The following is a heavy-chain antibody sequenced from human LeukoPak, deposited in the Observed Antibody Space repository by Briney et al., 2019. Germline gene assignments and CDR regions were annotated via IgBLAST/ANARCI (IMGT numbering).Heavy chain of an antibody. D-gene: IGHD3-10*01. CDR2: ITGNGDYT. J-gene: IGHJ4*02. V-gene: IGHV3-23*01. CDR3: ARDTYGSGSYYNAPLDY. Sequence: GGSLRLSCAASRFTFSNYAMSWVRQAPGKGLEWVSAITGNGDYTDYADSVKGRFTISRDNAKNSLYLQMNSLRAEDTAVYYCARDTYGSGSYYNAPLDYWGQGTLVTVSS. CDR1: RFTFSNYA.